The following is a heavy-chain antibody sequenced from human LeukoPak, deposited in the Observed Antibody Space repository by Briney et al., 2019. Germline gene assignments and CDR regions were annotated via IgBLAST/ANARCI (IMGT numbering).Heavy chain of an antibody. CDR1: GGSISSYY. Sequence: SETLSLXCTVSGGSISSYYWSWSRQPPGKGLEWIGYIYYSGSTNYNPSLKSRVTISVDTSKNQFSLKLSSVTAADTAVYYCARGWGRGYSYTLSRWGQGTLVTVSS. V-gene: IGHV4-59*01. J-gene: IGHJ4*02. CDR2: IYYSGST. D-gene: IGHD5-18*01. CDR3: ARGWGRGYSYTLSR.